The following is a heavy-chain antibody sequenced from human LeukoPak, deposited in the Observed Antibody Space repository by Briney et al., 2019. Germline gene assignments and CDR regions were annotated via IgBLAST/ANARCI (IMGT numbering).Heavy chain of an antibody. D-gene: IGHD3-10*01. CDR3: ASLLNYYGSGSYYAEEDV. Sequence: SVKVSCKASGGTFSSYAISWVRQAPGQGLESMGGIIPIFGTANYAQKFQGRVTITADESTSTAYMELSSLRSEDTAVYYCASLLNYYGSGSYYAEEDVWGKGTTVTVSS. V-gene: IGHV1-69*01. CDR1: GGTFSSYA. CDR2: IIPIFGTA. J-gene: IGHJ6*04.